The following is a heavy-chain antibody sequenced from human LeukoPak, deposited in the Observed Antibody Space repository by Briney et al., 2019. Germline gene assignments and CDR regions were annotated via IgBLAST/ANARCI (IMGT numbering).Heavy chain of an antibody. J-gene: IGHJ4*02. CDR2: IYHSGST. CDR3: ARIEYSGYDFRGGADY. CDR1: GGSISSSNW. V-gene: IGHV4-4*02. Sequence: PSGTLSLTCAVSGGSISSSNWWSWVRQPPGKGLEWIGEIYHSGSTNYNPSLKSRVTISGDKSRNLISLKVSSVTAADTAVYYCARIEYSGYDFRGGADYWGQGTLVTVSS. D-gene: IGHD5-12*01.